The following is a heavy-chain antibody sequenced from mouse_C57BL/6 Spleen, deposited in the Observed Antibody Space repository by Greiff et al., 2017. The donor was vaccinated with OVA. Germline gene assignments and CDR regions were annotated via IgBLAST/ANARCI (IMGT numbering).Heavy chain of an antibody. CDR1: GFSFTDYY. J-gene: IGHJ3*01. D-gene: IGHD1-1*01. Sequence: VQLKESGPELVKPGASVKISCTASGFSFTDYYMNWVKQSHGKSLEWIGVINPNYGTTSYNQKFKGKATLTVGQSSSTAYMQLNSLTSEDSAVYYCARYYGSSPLAYWGQGTLVTVSA. V-gene: IGHV1-39*01. CDR3: ARYYGSSPLAY. CDR2: INPNYGTT.